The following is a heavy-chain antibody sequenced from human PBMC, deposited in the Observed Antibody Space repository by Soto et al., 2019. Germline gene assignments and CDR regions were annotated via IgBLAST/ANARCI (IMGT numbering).Heavy chain of an antibody. CDR3: ARRQRRTYYYYGMDV. CDR2: IDPSDSYT. J-gene: IGHJ6*02. V-gene: IGHV5-10-1*01. CDR1: GYSFTSYW. Sequence: PXEALKISCKGCGYSFTSYWISWVRQMPGKGLEWMGRIDPSDSYTNYSPSFQGHVTISADKSISTAYLQWSSLKASDTAMYYCARRQRRTYYYYGMDVWGQGTTVTVSS.